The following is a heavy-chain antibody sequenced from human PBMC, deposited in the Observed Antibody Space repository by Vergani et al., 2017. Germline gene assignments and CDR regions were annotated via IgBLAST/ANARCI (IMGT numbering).Heavy chain of an antibody. J-gene: IGHJ6*02. D-gene: IGHD6-19*01. Sequence: EVQLVESGGGLVQPGGSLRLSCAASGFTFSNYWMTWVRQAPGKGLEWVANIKQDGSEKYYVDSVKGRFTISRDNAKNSLYLQMNSLRAEDTAVYYCARDRVAVAGEYYYGMDVWGQGTTVTVSS. CDR3: ARDRVAVAGEYYYGMDV. V-gene: IGHV3-7*03. CDR1: GFTFSNYW. CDR2: IKQDGSEK.